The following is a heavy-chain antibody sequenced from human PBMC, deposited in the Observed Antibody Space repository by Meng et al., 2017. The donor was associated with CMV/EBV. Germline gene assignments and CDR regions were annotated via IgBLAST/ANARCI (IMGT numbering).Heavy chain of an antibody. Sequence: ETLSLTCAASGFTFSSYWMSWVRQAPGKGLEWVANIKQDGSEKYYVDSVKGRFTISRDNAKNSLYLQMNSLRAEDTAVYYCARDQTNLRFLEWLPLFDYWGQGTLVTVSS. CDR3: ARDQTNLRFLEWLPLFDY. J-gene: IGHJ4*02. V-gene: IGHV3-7*01. CDR1: GFTFSSYW. D-gene: IGHD3-3*01. CDR2: IKQDGSEK.